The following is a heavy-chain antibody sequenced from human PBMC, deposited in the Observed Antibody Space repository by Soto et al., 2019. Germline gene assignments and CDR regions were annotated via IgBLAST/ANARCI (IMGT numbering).Heavy chain of an antibody. D-gene: IGHD3-22*01. Sequence: QLQLQESGPGLVKPSETLSLTCTVSGGSISSSNYYWGWIRQSPGKGLEWIGNVYYAGNTYYNPSLKSRVTTSVDTSKNQFSLKLTSVTAADTAVYYCARRYYYDGSVYHYHFDYWGQGTLVTVSS. J-gene: IGHJ4*02. CDR2: VYYAGNT. V-gene: IGHV4-39*01. CDR1: GGSISSSNYY. CDR3: ARRYYYDGSVYHYHFDY.